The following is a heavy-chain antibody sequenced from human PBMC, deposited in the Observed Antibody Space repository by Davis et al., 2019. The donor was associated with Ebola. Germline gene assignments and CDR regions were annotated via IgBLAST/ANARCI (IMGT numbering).Heavy chain of an antibody. CDR1: GGSFSGYY. CDR2: INHSGST. V-gene: IGHV4-34*01. CDR3: ARDPITGTTGYYYYYGMDV. Sequence: MPSETLSLTCAVYGGSFSGYYWSWIRQPPGKGLEWIGEINHSGSTNYNPSLKSRVTISVDKSKNQFSLRLSSVTAADTAVYYCARDPITGTTGYYYYYGMDVWGQGTTVTVSS. J-gene: IGHJ6*02. D-gene: IGHD1-20*01.